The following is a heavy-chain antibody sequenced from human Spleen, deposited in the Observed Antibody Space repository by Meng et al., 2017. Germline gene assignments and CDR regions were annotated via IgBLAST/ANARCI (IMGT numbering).Heavy chain of an antibody. CDR1: GYTFTSYA. CDR3: ARGTGSSWFDP. J-gene: IGHJ5*02. Sequence: ASVKVSCKASGYTFTSYAMHWVRQAPGQRLEWMGWINAGNGNTKYSQKFQGRVTITRDTSASTAYMELSSLISEDTAVYYCARGTGSSWFDPWGQGTPVTVSS. D-gene: IGHD1-14*01. V-gene: IGHV1-3*01. CDR2: INAGNGNT.